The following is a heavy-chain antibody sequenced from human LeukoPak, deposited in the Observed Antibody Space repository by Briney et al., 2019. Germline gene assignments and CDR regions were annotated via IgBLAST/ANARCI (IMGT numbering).Heavy chain of an antibody. Sequence: MASETLSLTCTVSGGSISSGDYYWRWIRQPPGKGLEWIGYIYYSGSTYYNPSLKSRVTISVDTSKNQFSLKLSSVTAADTAVYYCARAFLDYGDDGDAFDIWGQGTMVTVSS. CDR2: IYYSGST. CDR1: GGSISSGDYY. J-gene: IGHJ3*02. D-gene: IGHD4-17*01. CDR3: ARAFLDYGDDGDAFDI. V-gene: IGHV4-30-4*01.